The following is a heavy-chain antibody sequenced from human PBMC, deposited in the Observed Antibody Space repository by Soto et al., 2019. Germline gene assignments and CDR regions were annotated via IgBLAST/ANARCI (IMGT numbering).Heavy chain of an antibody. V-gene: IGHV1-18*01. D-gene: IGHD1-26*01. J-gene: IGHJ3*02. Sequence: ASVKVSCKASGYNLTNFGINWLRKAPGQGLEWVGWISPYSGNTNYAQKFRGRVTMTTDATTAYMELRSLRSDDAAVYYCAKLATYSTISPFDIWGQGTMVTVSS. CDR2: ISPYSGNT. CDR1: GYNLTNFG. CDR3: AKLATYSTISPFDI.